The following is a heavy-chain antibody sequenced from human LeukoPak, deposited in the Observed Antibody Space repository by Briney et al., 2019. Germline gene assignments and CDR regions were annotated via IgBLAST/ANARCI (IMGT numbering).Heavy chain of an antibody. Sequence: PGGSLRLSCAASGFNFSDYSMSWFRQAPGKGLEWVSYIGSGGGTKYYADSVKGRFTISRDNAKNSLYLQMNSLRAEDTAVYYCARMGDYGDYLDYWGQGTLVTVSS. D-gene: IGHD4-17*01. V-gene: IGHV3-11*04. J-gene: IGHJ4*02. CDR2: IGSGGGTK. CDR3: ARMGDYGDYLDY. CDR1: GFNFSDYS.